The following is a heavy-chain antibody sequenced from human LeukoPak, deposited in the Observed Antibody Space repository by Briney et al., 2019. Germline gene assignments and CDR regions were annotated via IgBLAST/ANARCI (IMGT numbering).Heavy chain of an antibody. J-gene: IGHJ4*02. CDR3: ARHGRPYYYDSSGAYFDY. Sequence: SETLSLTCTVSGGSISSSSYYWGWIRQPPGKGLEWIGSIYYSGSTYYNPSLKSRVTISVDTSKNQFSLKLSSVTAADTPVYYCARHGRPYYYDSSGAYFDYWGQGTLVTVSS. CDR1: GGSISSSSYY. CDR2: IYYSGST. D-gene: IGHD3-22*01. V-gene: IGHV4-39*01.